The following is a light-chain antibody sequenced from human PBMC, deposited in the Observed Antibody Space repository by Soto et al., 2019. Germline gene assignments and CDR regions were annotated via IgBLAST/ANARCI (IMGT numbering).Light chain of an antibody. CDR2: AAS. J-gene: IGKJ3*01. V-gene: IGKV1-17*01. Sequence: DIQMTQSPSSLSASVGDRVTITCRASPGIRNDLVWYQQKPGEAPKRLIYAASILQTRVPSRFSGSGSVTEFTLTISSLQPKDVASYYCLQHNSYPFTFGPGTKVDI. CDR3: LQHNSYPFT. CDR1: PGIRND.